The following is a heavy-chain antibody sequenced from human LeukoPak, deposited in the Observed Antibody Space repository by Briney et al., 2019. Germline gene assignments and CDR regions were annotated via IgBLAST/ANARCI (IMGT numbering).Heavy chain of an antibody. V-gene: IGHV1-69*13. CDR2: IIPIFGTA. CDR3: ATDYDSSSSESGGYYYGMDV. CDR1: VCTFSSYA. Sequence: ASVKVSCKASVCTFSSYAISWVRQAPGQGLEWMGGIIPIFGTANYAQKFQGRVTITADESTSTAYMELSCLRSEDTAVYYCATDYDSSSSESGGYYYGMDVWGQGTTVTVSS. J-gene: IGHJ6*02. D-gene: IGHD6-6*01.